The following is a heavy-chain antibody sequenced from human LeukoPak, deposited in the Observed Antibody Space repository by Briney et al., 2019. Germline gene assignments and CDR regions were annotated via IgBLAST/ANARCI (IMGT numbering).Heavy chain of an antibody. CDR2: IYSGGST. D-gene: IGHD3-22*01. CDR1: GFTVSSNC. J-gene: IGHJ3*02. Sequence: GGSLRLSGAASGFTVSSNCMRWVGQGPGKGLEGVSVIYSGGSTYYAESVKGGLTISGDNSKKTLYLQMNSLRSEDTAVYYCARDSIYYYDSSGYYYVDAFDIWGQGTMVTVSS. CDR3: ARDSIYYYDSSGYYYVDAFDI. V-gene: IGHV3-66*01.